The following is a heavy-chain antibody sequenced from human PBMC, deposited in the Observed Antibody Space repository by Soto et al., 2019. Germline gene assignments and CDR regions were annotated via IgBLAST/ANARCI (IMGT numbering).Heavy chain of an antibody. Sequence: ASVKVSCKASGYTFTSYGISWVRQAPGQGLEWMGWISAYNGNTNYAQKLQGRVTMTTDTSTSTAYMELRSLRSDDTAVYYCAREGGQYYDFWSGYQTPLDYWGQGTLVTVSS. CDR3: AREGGQYYDFWSGYQTPLDY. CDR2: ISAYNGNT. D-gene: IGHD3-3*01. V-gene: IGHV1-18*01. J-gene: IGHJ4*02. CDR1: GYTFTSYG.